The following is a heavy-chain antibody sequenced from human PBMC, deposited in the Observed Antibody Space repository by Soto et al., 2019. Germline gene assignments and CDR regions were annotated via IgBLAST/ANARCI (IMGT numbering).Heavy chain of an antibody. J-gene: IGHJ6*02. Sequence: SVSLPLTGTASGGSISSYYWSWIRQPPGKGLEWLGYISYSGSTNYNPSLKSRVIISVDTSKNQFSLKLSSVTAADTAVYYCSRSRPYYEISTGPLGYYGMDVWGQGTTVTVSS. D-gene: IGHD3-9*01. CDR3: SRSRPYYEISTGPLGYYGMDV. CDR1: GGSISSYY. V-gene: IGHV4-59*01. CDR2: ISYSGST.